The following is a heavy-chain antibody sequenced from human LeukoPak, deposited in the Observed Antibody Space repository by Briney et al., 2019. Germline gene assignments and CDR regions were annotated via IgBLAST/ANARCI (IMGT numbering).Heavy chain of an antibody. CDR3: ARDGGEI. J-gene: IGHJ4*02. CDR1: GYTFTGFY. V-gene: IGHV1-2*02. Sequence: GASVKVSCKASGYTFTGFYMHWLRQAPGQGLQWMGWVNPKIGDTTYAQKFQGRVTMTRDTSISAAYMELRSLRSDDTAVYYCARDGGEIWGQGTLVTVSS. CDR2: VNPKIGDT. D-gene: IGHD5-24*01.